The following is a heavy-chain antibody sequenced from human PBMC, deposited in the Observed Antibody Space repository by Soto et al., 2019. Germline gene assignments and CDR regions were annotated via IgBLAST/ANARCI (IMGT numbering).Heavy chain of an antibody. CDR1: GFTFSSYW. J-gene: IGHJ5*02. Sequence: SGGSLRLSCAASGFTFSSYWMHWVRQAPGKGLVWVSRINSDGSSTSYVDSVKGRFTISRDNAKNTLYLQMNSLSVEDTAVYYCARRGQEGPGLAHWGQGTLVTVSS. CDR2: INSDGSST. CDR3: ARRGQEGPGLAH. V-gene: IGHV3-74*01.